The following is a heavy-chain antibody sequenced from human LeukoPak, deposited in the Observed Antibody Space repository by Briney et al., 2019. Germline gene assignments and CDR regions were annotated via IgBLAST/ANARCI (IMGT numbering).Heavy chain of an antibody. CDR2: IKQDGSEK. CDR3: ASRAGYTGSWSAFDY. V-gene: IGHV3-7*05. D-gene: IGHD6-13*01. Sequence: GGSLRLSCTASTFTLNNYWMSRVRQAPGKGLEWVANIKQDGSEKYYVDSVKGRFTIPRDNAKNSLYLQMNSLRAEDTAVYYCASRAGYTGSWSAFDYWGQGTLVTVSS. CDR1: TFTLNNYW. J-gene: IGHJ4*02.